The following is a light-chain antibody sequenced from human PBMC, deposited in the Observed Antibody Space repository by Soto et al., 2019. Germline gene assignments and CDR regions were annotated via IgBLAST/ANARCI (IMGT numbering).Light chain of an antibody. CDR1: QSVGIY. CDR2: DAS. CDR3: QQRNNWVT. V-gene: IGKV3-11*01. Sequence: EIVLTQSPDTLSLSPWERATLSCRASQSVGIYLAWYQQKPGQAPRLLIYDASNRATGIPARFSGTGSGTEFGLTISSLEPEDSAVYYCQQRNNWVTFGGGTKVDIK. J-gene: IGKJ4*01.